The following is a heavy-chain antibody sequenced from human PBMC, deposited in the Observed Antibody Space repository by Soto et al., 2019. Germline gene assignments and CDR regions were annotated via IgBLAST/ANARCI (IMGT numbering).Heavy chain of an antibody. Sequence: QVQLVQSGAEVKKPGSSVKVSCKASGGTFSSYSISWVRQAPGQGLEWMGRIISVLGLPNYAQKFQGRVTITADKSTSTAYMELTSLKSEDTAVYYCARDRCSSTSCARGNWYFDRWGRGTLVTVSS. J-gene: IGHJ2*01. V-gene: IGHV1-69*04. D-gene: IGHD2-2*01. CDR1: GGTFSSYS. CDR2: IISVLGLP. CDR3: ARDRCSSTSCARGNWYFDR.